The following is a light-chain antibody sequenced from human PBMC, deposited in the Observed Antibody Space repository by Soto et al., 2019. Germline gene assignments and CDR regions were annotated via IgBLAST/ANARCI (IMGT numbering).Light chain of an antibody. V-gene: IGLV3-21*04. J-gene: IGLJ2*01. Sequence: SYELTQPPSVSVAPVKTARIACGGNNIGSKSVHWYQQKPGQAPVLVIYYDSDRPSGIPERFSGSNSGNAATLTISRVEAGDEAYYYCQVWDSSSDHVVFGGGTKLTVL. CDR1: NIGSKS. CDR2: YDS. CDR3: QVWDSSSDHVV.